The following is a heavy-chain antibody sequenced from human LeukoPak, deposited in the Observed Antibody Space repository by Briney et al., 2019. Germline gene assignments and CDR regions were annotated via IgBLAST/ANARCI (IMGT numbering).Heavy chain of an antibody. CDR2: IYYSGST. V-gene: IGHV4-39*07. CDR3: ARGSVTWGGLDY. D-gene: IGHD4-17*01. CDR1: GGSISSSSYY. J-gene: IGHJ4*02. Sequence: SETLSLTCTVSGGSISSSSYYWGWIRQPPGKGLEWIGSIYYSGSTYYNPSLKSRVTISVDTSKNQFSLKLSSVTAADTAVYYCARGSVTWGGLDYWGQGTLVTVSS.